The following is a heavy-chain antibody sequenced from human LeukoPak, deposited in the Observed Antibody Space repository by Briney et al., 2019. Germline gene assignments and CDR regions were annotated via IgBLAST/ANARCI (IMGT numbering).Heavy chain of an antibody. Sequence: GGSLRLSXAASGFTFSSYEMNWVRQAPGKGLEWVSYISSSGSTIYYADSVKGRFTISRDNAKNSLYLQMNSLRAEDTAVYYCARASSWSPDFDYWGQGTLVTVSS. J-gene: IGHJ4*02. CDR1: GFTFSSYE. CDR2: ISSSGSTI. CDR3: ARASSWSPDFDY. V-gene: IGHV3-48*03. D-gene: IGHD6-13*01.